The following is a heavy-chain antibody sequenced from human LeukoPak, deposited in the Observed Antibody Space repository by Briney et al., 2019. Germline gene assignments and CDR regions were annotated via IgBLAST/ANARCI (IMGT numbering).Heavy chain of an antibody. CDR3: ARHKNRSYYFDY. CDR1: GGSINNYY. V-gene: IGHV4-39*01. J-gene: IGHJ4*02. CDR2: IYYSGST. Sequence: SETLSLTCTVSGGSINNYYWGWIRQPPGKGLEWIGSIYYSGSTYYNPSLKSRVTISVDTSKNQFSLKLSSVTAADTAVYYCARHKNRSYYFDYWGQGTLVTVSS.